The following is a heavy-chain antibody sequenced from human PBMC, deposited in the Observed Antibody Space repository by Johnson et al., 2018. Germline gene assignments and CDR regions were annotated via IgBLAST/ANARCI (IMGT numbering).Heavy chain of an antibody. CDR1: GFIFSSYR. CDR2: IASGGNYI. J-gene: IGHJ6*04. Sequence: VQLVESGGGLVKPGGSLRLYCATSGFIFSSYRMNWVRQAPGKGLEWVSSIASGGNYIYYGGSVKGRFTTSRDNAKNSLSLQMNNLRVEETAVYYCARDPGAAGSMDVWGKGTTVTVSS. V-gene: IGHV3-21*01. D-gene: IGHD6-13*01. CDR3: ARDPGAAGSMDV.